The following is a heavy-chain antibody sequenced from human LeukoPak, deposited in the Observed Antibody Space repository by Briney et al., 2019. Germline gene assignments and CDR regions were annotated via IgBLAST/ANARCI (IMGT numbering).Heavy chain of an antibody. CDR3: ARSDGGSENY. CDR2: ISSTGSYI. CDR1: GFTFSSYG. J-gene: IGHJ4*02. Sequence: GGSLRLSCATSGFTFSSYGMNWARQAPGKGLEWVSSISSTGSYIFYADSVKGRFTISRDDAKNSVYLQMNSLRDEDTAVYYCARSDGGSENYWGQGILVTVSS. V-gene: IGHV3-21*06. D-gene: IGHD1-26*01.